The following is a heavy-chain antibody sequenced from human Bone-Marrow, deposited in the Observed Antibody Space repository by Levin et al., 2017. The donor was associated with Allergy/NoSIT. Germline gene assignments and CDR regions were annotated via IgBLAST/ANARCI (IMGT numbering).Heavy chain of an antibody. CDR1: DFPFSTYG. Sequence: GGSLRLSCATSDFPFSTYGMAWVRQAPGKGLEWVASITSTSKYIHYADSVKDRFTISRDNANNSLSLQMNRLRGEDTAVYYCARAAGAAGRGGFDVWGQGTAVTVSS. V-gene: IGHV3-21*01. J-gene: IGHJ6*02. CDR3: ARAAGAAGRGGFDV. D-gene: IGHD6-13*01. CDR2: ITSTSKYI.